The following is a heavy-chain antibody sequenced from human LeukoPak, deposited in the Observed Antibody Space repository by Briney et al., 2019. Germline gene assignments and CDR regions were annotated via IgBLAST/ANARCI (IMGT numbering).Heavy chain of an antibody. CDR1: GGSISSSSHY. Sequence: SETLSLTCTVSGGSISSSSHYWGWIRQPPGKGLEWIGSIYYSGSTYYNPSLKSRVTISVDTSKNQFSLKLSSVTAADTAVYYCARGPAYDSSGYPHFDYWGQGTLVTVSS. J-gene: IGHJ4*02. D-gene: IGHD3-22*01. CDR2: IYYSGST. V-gene: IGHV4-39*01. CDR3: ARGPAYDSSGYPHFDY.